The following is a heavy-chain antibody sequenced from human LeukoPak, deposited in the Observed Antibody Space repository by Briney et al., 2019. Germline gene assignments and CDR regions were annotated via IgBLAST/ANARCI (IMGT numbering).Heavy chain of an antibody. V-gene: IGHV3-66*02. CDR1: GFTVSTNY. D-gene: IGHD6-13*01. CDR3: AKDRIAGHDTFDI. CDR2: INSGGST. Sequence: GGSLRLSCAASGFTVSTNYMSWVRQAPGKGLEWVSHINSGGSTYYADSVEDRFTISRDKYKNTVHLQMNSLRAEDTAVYYCAKDRIAGHDTFDIWGQGTVVTVSS. J-gene: IGHJ3*02.